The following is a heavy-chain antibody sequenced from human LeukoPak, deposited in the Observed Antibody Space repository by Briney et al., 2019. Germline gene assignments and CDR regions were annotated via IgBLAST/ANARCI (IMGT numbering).Heavy chain of an antibody. V-gene: IGHV3-23*01. CDR2: ISGSGGST. D-gene: IGHD3-9*01. CDR3: AKEGRYFDWLLDY. Sequence: GGSLRLSCATSGITFSSYAMSWVRQAPGKGLEWVSGISGSGGSTYYADSVKGRFTISRDNSKNTLYLQMNSLRAEDTAVYYCAKEGRYFDWLLDYWGQGTLVTVSS. J-gene: IGHJ4*02. CDR1: GITFSSYA.